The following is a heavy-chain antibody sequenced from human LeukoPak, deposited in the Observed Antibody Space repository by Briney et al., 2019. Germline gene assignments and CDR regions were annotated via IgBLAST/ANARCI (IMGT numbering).Heavy chain of an antibody. CDR3: ARAGVITTTDAFDI. Sequence: ASVKVSYKASGGTFSSYAISWVRQAPGQGLEWMGRIIPIFGTANYAQKLQGRVTMTTDTSTSTAYMELRSLRSDDTAVYYCARAGVITTTDAFDIWGQGTMVTVSS. D-gene: IGHD3-22*01. CDR2: IIPIFGTA. V-gene: IGHV1-69*05. CDR1: GGTFSSYA. J-gene: IGHJ3*02.